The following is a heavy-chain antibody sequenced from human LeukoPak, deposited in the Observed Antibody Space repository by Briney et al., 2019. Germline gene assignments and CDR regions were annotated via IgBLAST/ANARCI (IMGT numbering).Heavy chain of an antibody. V-gene: IGHV1-2*02. J-gene: IGHJ4*02. D-gene: IGHD3-22*01. Sequence: ASVKVSFKASGYTFTGYYMHWVRQAPGQGLEWMGWINPNSGGTNYAQKFQGRVTMTRDTSISTAYMELSRLRSDDTAVYYCAREYYDSSAYNQEAIDYWGQGTLVTVSS. CDR2: INPNSGGT. CDR1: GYTFTGYY. CDR3: AREYYDSSAYNQEAIDY.